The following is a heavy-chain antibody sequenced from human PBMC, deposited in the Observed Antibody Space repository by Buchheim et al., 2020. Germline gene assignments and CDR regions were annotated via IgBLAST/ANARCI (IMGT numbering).Heavy chain of an antibody. J-gene: IGHJ4*02. D-gene: IGHD5-24*01. CDR3: TRLARDGYTYSFDY. CDR1: GFIFSGSA. CDR2: IKSKANSFAT. Sequence: EVQLVESGGGLVQPGGSLKLSCAASGFIFSGSAIHWVRQASGKGLEWVGRIKSKANSFATAYAAPVKDRFSISRDDSRNTAYLQMNSLKTEDSAVYYCTRLARDGYTYSFDYWGQGTL. V-gene: IGHV3-73*02.